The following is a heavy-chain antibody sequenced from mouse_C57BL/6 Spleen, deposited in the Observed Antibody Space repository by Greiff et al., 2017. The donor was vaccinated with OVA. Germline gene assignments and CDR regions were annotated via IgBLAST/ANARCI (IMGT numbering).Heavy chain of an antibody. J-gene: IGHJ2*01. CDR3: ARSGMITTSYFDY. D-gene: IGHD2-4*01. CDR1: GYTFTSYW. V-gene: IGHV1-69*01. Sequence: QVQLQQPGAELVMPGASVKLSCKASGYTFTSYWMHWVKQRPGQGLEWIGEIDPSDSYTDYNQKFKGKSTLTVDKSSSTAYMQLSSLTSEDSAVYYCARSGMITTSYFDYWGQGTTLTVSS. CDR2: IDPSDSYT.